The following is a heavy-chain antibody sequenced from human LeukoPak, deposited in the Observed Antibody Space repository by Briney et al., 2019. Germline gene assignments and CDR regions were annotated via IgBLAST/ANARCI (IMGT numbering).Heavy chain of an antibody. CDR3: ARTPPTYYYDSSGYAFDI. D-gene: IGHD3-22*01. Sequence: PSETLSLTCAVSGGSISGGGYSWSWIRQPPGKGLEWIGEINHSGSTYYNPSLKSRVTISVDTSKNQFSLKLSSVTAADTAVYYCARTPPTYYYDSSGYAFDIWGQGTMVTVSS. CDR1: GGSISGGGYS. CDR2: INHSGST. V-gene: IGHV4-30-2*01. J-gene: IGHJ3*02.